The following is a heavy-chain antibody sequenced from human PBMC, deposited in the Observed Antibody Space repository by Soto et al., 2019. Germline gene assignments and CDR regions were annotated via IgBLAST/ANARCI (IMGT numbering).Heavy chain of an antibody. CDR3: ARLLYAMYRQWLGPLPHAFDI. CDR2: IYYSGST. V-gene: IGHV4-39*01. Sequence: SETLSLTCTVSGGSISSSSYYWGWIRQPPGKGLEWIGSIYYSGSTYYNPSLKSRVTISVDTSKNQFSLKLSSVTAADTAVYYCARLLYAMYRQWLGPLPHAFDIWGQGTMVTVSS. D-gene: IGHD6-19*01. J-gene: IGHJ3*02. CDR1: GGSISSSSYY.